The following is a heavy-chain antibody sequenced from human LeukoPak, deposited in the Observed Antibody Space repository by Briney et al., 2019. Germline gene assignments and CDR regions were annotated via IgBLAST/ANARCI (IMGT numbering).Heavy chain of an antibody. Sequence: HPGGSLRLSCAASEFTISRYWMHWVRQAPGKGLVWVSNINNDGSITTYADSVKGRFTISRDNSKNTLNLQMNSLRAEDTAVYYCVRDVKNPSTVIGLFDYWGQGTLVTVSS. D-gene: IGHD2-21*01. V-gene: IGHV3-74*01. CDR3: VRDVKNPSTVIGLFDY. CDR1: EFTISRYW. CDR2: INNDGSIT. J-gene: IGHJ4*02.